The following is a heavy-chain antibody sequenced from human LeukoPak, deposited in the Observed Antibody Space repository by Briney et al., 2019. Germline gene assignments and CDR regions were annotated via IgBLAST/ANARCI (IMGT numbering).Heavy chain of an antibody. Sequence: PGGSLRLSCAASGFTFSGSAMHWVRQASGKGLEWVGRIRSKANSYATAYAASVKGRFTISRDDSRNTAYLQMNSLKTEDTAVYYCTRLRSYYDSDAFDIWGQGTMVTVSS. CDR3: TRLRSYYDSDAFDI. D-gene: IGHD1-26*01. CDR2: IRSKANSYAT. CDR1: GFTFSGSA. J-gene: IGHJ3*02. V-gene: IGHV3-73*01.